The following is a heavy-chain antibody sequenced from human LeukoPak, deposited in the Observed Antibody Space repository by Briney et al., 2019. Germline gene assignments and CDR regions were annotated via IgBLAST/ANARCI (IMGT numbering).Heavy chain of an antibody. CDR2: INPYKGNT. Sequence: ASVKVSCKPSGYTFTSYGISWVRQAPGQGLEWMAWINPYKGNTNYAQKLRGRVTMTTDTSTGTAYMELRSLTSDATALYCCARDPSGYAYFFDFWGQGTLVTVSS. CDR1: GYTFTSYG. D-gene: IGHD3-3*01. V-gene: IGHV1-18*01. CDR3: ARDPSGYAYFFDF. J-gene: IGHJ4*02.